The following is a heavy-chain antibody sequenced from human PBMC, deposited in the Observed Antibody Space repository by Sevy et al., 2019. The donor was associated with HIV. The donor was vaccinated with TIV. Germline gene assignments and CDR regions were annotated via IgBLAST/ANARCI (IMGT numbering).Heavy chain of an antibody. CDR1: GFTFRTSG. CDR2: ISYDEAHK. V-gene: IGHV3-30*18. CDR3: AKDYSAGITFVRGAYRARGDYFDY. D-gene: IGHD3-10*01. Sequence: GGCLRLSCVTSGFTFRTSGMHWVRQSPGKGLEWVAIISYDEAHKNYADSVRGRFSISKDNSKNTLYLQMSSLKTEDTAVYYCAKDYSAGITFVRGAYRARGDYFDYWGQGTQVNVSS. J-gene: IGHJ4*02.